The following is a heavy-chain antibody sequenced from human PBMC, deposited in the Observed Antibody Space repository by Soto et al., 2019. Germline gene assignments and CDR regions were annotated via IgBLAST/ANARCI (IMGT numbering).Heavy chain of an antibody. V-gene: IGHV4-34*01. CDR1: GGSFSGYY. J-gene: IGHJ4*02. CDR2: INHSGST. CDR3: ARGPLYY. Sequence: SETLSLTCAVYGGSFSGYYWSWIRQPPGKGLEWIGEINHSGSTNYNPSLKSRVTISVDTSKNQFSLKLSSVTAADTAVYYCARGPLYYWGQGTLVTVSS.